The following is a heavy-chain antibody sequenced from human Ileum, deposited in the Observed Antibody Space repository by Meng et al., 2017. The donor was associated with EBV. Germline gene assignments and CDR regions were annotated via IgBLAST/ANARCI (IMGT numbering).Heavy chain of an antibody. V-gene: IGHV1-2*06. J-gene: IGHJ4*02. CDR1: GYTFTGYY. D-gene: IGHD3-10*01. CDR3: ARGKSGSYSLDY. Sequence: QWQPVQSGAEVEKPGASVKVSCKASGYTFTGYYMHWVRQAPGQGLEWMGRINPNTGGTNYAQNFQGRVTMTRDTSITTAYMELSRLRSADTAMYYCARGKSGSYSLDYWGQGTLVTVSS. CDR2: INPNTGGT.